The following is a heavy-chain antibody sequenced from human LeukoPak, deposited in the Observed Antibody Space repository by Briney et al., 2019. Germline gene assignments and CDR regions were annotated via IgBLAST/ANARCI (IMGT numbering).Heavy chain of an antibody. CDR3: ARVGRGGYSYGDYFDY. Sequence: PSQTLSLTCAVSGGSIISGGYSWSWIRQPPGKGLEWIGYIYHSGSTYYNPSLKSRVTISVDRSKNQFSLKLSSVTAADTAVYYCARVGRGGYSYGDYFDYWGQGTLVTVSS. J-gene: IGHJ4*02. D-gene: IGHD5-18*01. CDR2: IYHSGST. CDR1: GGSIISGGYS. V-gene: IGHV4-30-2*01.